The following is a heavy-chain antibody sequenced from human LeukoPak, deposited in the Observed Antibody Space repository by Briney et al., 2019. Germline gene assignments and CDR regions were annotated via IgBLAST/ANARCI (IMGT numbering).Heavy chain of an antibody. Sequence: PGGSLRLSCAASGFTFSSYEMKWVRQAPGKGLEGVSYIGSFGTTISYADSGKDGFTISGDNAKSSPYLQMSSLRADDTAVYYCAKVATDAYYFDYWGQGTQVTVSS. V-gene: IGHV3-48*03. CDR1: GFTFSSYE. J-gene: IGHJ4*02. CDR3: AKVATDAYYFDY. CDR2: IGSFGTTI. D-gene: IGHD1-26*01.